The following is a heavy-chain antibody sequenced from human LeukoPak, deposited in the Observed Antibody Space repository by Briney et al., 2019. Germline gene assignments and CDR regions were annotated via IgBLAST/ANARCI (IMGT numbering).Heavy chain of an antibody. J-gene: IGHJ5*02. Sequence: PSETLSLTCTVSGGSISSYYWSWIRQPPGKGLEWIGYISYSGSTNYNPSLKSRVTISVDTSKNQFSLKLSSVTAADTAVYYCARVGMYYDSSAYFGNWFDPWGQGTLVTVSS. CDR2: ISYSGST. D-gene: IGHD3-22*01. CDR1: GGSISSYY. CDR3: ARVGMYYDSSAYFGNWFDP. V-gene: IGHV4-59*12.